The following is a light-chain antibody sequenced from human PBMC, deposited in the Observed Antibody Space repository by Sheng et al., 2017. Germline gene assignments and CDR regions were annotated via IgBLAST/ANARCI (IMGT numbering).Light chain of an antibody. V-gene: IGKV3-20*01. CDR1: QSISSAH. Sequence: EVVLTQSPGTLSLSPGERATLSCRASQSISSAHLAWYQQKPGQAPRILIYGASSRATGIPDRFSGSGSGTDFSLSINRLEPEDVAVYYCQHYGRSPWTFGQGTKVEI. CDR2: GAS. J-gene: IGKJ1*01. CDR3: QHYGRSPWT.